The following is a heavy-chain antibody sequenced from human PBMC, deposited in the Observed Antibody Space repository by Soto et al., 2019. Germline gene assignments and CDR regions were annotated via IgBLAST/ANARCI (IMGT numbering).Heavy chain of an antibody. D-gene: IGHD6-19*01. CDR1: GGSTSNYY. CDR3: AGTKQWLAFEY. V-gene: IGHV4-59*01. Sequence: QVQLQESGPGLVKPSETLSLTCTVSGGSTSNYYWSWIRQPPAKGLEWIGNIYYTGSTNFNPSLRSRVTISLDTSNNQVSLKLSSVTAADTAVYYCAGTKQWLAFEYWDQGILVTVSS. J-gene: IGHJ4*02. CDR2: IYYTGST.